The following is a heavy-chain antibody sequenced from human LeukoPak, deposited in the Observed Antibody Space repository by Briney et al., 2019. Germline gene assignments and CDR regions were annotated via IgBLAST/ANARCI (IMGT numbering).Heavy chain of an antibody. Sequence: SETLSLICTVSVRPYSNYYWLWIRQPPGKGLEWIGYIYYSGSTNYNPSLRGRVTISVDTSSNQLSLKLSSVTAAETAVNYCARFAPYNYGYVDSWGQGTLVTVSS. D-gene: IGHD5-18*01. V-gene: IGHV4-59*01. CDR1: VRPYSNYY. CDR3: ARFAPYNYGYVDS. CDR2: IYYSGST. J-gene: IGHJ4*02.